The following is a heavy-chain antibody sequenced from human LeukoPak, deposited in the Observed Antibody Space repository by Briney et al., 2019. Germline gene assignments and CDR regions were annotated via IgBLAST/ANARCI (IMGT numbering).Heavy chain of an antibody. Sequence: PGGSLRLSCAASGFTVSTYYMNWVSQAPGKGLEWVSIIYSGATTYYADSVKGRFTISRDTSKNTVSLQMNSLRAEDTAVYFCARVGDHFHWNLDLWGRGTLVTV. CDR3: ARVGDHFHWNLDL. CDR1: GFTVSTYY. D-gene: IGHD3-3*02. J-gene: IGHJ2*01. CDR2: IYSGATT. V-gene: IGHV3-53*01.